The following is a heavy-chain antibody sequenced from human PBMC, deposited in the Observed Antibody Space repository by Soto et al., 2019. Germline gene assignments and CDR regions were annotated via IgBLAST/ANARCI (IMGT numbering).Heavy chain of an antibody. V-gene: IGHV1-69*13. CDR2: IIPIFGTA. Sequence: SVKVSCKASGCTFSNYAISWVRQAPGQGLEWMGGIIPIFGTANYAQKFQGRVTITADESTNTAYMELSSLRSEDTAVYYCARGSDYELLTGFDYWGQGTLVTVSS. CDR3: ARGSDYELLTGFDY. J-gene: IGHJ4*02. D-gene: IGHD3-9*01. CDR1: GCTFSNYA.